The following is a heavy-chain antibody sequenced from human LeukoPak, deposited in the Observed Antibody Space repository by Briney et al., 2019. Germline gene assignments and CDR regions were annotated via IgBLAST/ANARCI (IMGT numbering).Heavy chain of an antibody. D-gene: IGHD3-22*01. CDR1: GYTFTSYA. J-gene: IGHJ4*02. CDR3: ARDTRYYDSSGYFY. CDR2: INTNTGNP. V-gene: IGHV7-4-1*02. Sequence: ASVTVSFKASGYTFTSYAMNWVRQAPGQGLEWMGWINTNTGNPTYAQGFTGRFVFSLDTSVSTAYLQISSLKAEDTAVYYCARDTRYYDSSGYFYWGQGTLVTVSS.